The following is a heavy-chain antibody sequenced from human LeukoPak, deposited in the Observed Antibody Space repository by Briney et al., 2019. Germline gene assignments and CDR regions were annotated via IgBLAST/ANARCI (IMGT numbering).Heavy chain of an antibody. D-gene: IGHD3-3*01. Sequence: GASVKVSCKASGYTFTGYYMHWVRQAPGQGLEWMGWINPNSGGTNYAQKFQGRVTMTRDTSISTAYMELSRLRSDDTAVYYCARAGTYYDFWSGYWAVPRDNWFDPWGQGTLVTVSS. CDR1: GYTFTGYY. V-gene: IGHV1-2*02. J-gene: IGHJ5*02. CDR3: ARAGTYYDFWSGYWAVPRDNWFDP. CDR2: INPNSGGT.